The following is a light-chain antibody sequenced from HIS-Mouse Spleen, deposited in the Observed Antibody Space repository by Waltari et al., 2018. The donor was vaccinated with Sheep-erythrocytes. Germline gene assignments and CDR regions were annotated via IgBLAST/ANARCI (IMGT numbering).Light chain of an antibody. V-gene: IGLV3-21*02. CDR2: DGS. Sequence: SYVLTQPPSVSVAPGQTARITCGGNNIGSKSVHWYQQKPGQAPVLVVYDGSDRPAGFPGRFSGSTSGNTATLTISRVEAGDEADYYCQVWDSSSDPVVFGGGTKLTVL. CDR3: QVWDSSSDPVV. CDR1: NIGSKS. J-gene: IGLJ2*01.